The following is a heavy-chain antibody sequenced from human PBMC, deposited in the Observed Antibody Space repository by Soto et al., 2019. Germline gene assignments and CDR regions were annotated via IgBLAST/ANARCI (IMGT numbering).Heavy chain of an antibody. CDR2: MNPNSGNT. V-gene: IGHV1-8*01. Sequence: QVQLVQSGAEVQKPGASVKVSCKASGYTFTSYDITGVRQATGQGLEWMGWMNPNSGNTGYAQKFQGRVTMTRNTSISTAYMELSSLRSEETAVYYCASTTKVTTFAAFAIWGQGTMVTVS. J-gene: IGHJ3*02. CDR3: ASTTKVTTFAAFAI. CDR1: GYTFTSYD. D-gene: IGHD4-17*01.